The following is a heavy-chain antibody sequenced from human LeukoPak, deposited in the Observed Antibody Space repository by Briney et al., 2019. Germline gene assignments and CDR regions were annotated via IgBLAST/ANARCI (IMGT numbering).Heavy chain of an antibody. D-gene: IGHD5-24*01. CDR2: ISYDGSNK. J-gene: IGHJ4*02. CDR3: AKEMATITNNPPFDY. Sequence: GGSLRLSCAASGFTFSSYGMHWVRQAPGKGLEWVAVISYDGSNKYYADSVEGRFTISRDNSKNTLYLQMNGLRAEDTAVYYCAKEMATITNNPPFDYWGQGTLVTVSS. V-gene: IGHV3-30*18. CDR1: GFTFSSYG.